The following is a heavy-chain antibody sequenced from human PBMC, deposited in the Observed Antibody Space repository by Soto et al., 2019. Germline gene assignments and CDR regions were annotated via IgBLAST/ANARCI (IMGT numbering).Heavy chain of an antibody. V-gene: IGHV1-3*01. CDR1: GYTFRAYI. CDR2: INAGSGNT. J-gene: IGHJ3*02. Sequence: QVQLVQSGAEVKKPGASVKVSCVASGYTFRAYIMHWVRQAPGQRLEWMGWINAGSGNTKYPHKFQGRVTITRDVAENTANMELSSLTSEDTAVYYCARESEYCSYGICYDTFDIWGQGTTVTVSS. D-gene: IGHD2-8*01. CDR3: ARESEYCSYGICYDTFDI.